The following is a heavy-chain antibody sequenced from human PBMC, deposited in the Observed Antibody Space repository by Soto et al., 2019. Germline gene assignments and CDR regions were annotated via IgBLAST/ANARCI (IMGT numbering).Heavy chain of an antibody. CDR3: ARDRGYGSSGYCLDY. CDR1: GFTFSDYY. Sequence: PGGSLRLSCAASGFTFSDYYMSWIRQAPGKGLEWVSDISSSGTTTHYADSVKGRFTISRDSANKSVYLQMNSLRAEDTAVYYCARDRGYGSSGYCLDYWGQGTLVTVSS. CDR2: ISSSGTTT. J-gene: IGHJ4*02. V-gene: IGHV3-11*01. D-gene: IGHD3-22*01.